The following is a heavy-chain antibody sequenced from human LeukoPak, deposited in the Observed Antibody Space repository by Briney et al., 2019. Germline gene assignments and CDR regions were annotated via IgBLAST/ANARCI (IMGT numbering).Heavy chain of an antibody. CDR3: AREYDSSWPS. D-gene: IGHD3-22*01. V-gene: IGHV3-23*01. CDR1: GFSFRTYA. J-gene: IGHJ5*02. CDR2: ISDDSAKI. Sequence: GGSLRLSCAASGFSFRTYAMSWVRQAPGKGLDWVSAISDDSAKIYYAASAKGRFTISRDNSKNTLFLQMNSLRAEDTAVYYCAREYDSSWPSWGQGTLVTVSS.